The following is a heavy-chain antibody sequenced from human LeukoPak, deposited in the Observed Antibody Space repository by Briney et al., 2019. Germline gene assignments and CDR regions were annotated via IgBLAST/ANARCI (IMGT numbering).Heavy chain of an antibody. CDR3: SRGRELLLFDY. Sequence: PGGSLRLSCAASGFTFDDYGMSWVRQATGKRLEWVSGLNWNGGSTGYADSVNGRFTISRDNAKTSLHLQMNLRRAAAAALDHCSRGRELLLFDYWGQGTLVTVSS. CDR1: GFTFDDYG. D-gene: IGHD1-26*01. J-gene: IGHJ4*02. V-gene: IGHV3-20*01. CDR2: LNWNGGST.